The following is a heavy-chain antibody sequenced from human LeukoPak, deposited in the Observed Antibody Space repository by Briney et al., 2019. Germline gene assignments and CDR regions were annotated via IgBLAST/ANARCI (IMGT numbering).Heavy chain of an antibody. D-gene: IGHD4-17*01. CDR1: GGPFSGYY. J-gene: IGHJ4*02. CDR3: ARGQGTVTTH. Sequence: PSETLSLTCAVYGGPFSGYYWSWIRQPPGKGLEWIGEINHSGSTNYNPSLKSRVTISVDTSKNQFSLKVSSVTAADTAVYYCARGQGTVTTHWGQGTLVTVSS. V-gene: IGHV4-34*01. CDR2: INHSGST.